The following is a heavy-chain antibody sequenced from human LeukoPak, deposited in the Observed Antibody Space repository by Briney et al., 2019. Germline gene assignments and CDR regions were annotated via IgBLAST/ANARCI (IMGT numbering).Heavy chain of an antibody. V-gene: IGHV4-34*01. D-gene: IGHD6-19*01. CDR3: ASSSGWYFYAFDI. CDR2: INHSGST. Sequence: SETLSLACAVYGGSFSGYCWSWIRQPPGKGLEWIGEINHSGSTNYNPSLKSRVTISVDTSKNQFSLKLSSVTAADTAVYYCASSSGWYFYAFDIWGQGTMVTVSS. CDR1: GGSFSGYC. J-gene: IGHJ3*02.